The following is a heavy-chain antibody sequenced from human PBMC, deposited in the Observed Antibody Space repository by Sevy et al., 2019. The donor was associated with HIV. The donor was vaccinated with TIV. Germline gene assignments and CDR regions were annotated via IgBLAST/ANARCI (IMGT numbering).Heavy chain of an antibody. V-gene: IGHV4-31*03. J-gene: IGHJ6*02. D-gene: IGHD2-2*01. CDR3: ARLGYCSSTSCPSRVRGYYYYYGMDV. Sequence: SETLSLTCTVSGGSISSGGYYWSWIRQHPGKGLEWIGYIYYSGSTYYNPSLKSRVTISVDTSKNQFSLKLGSVTAAETAVYYCARLGYCSSTSCPSRVRGYYYYYGMDVWGQGTTVTVSS. CDR1: GGSISSGGYY. CDR2: IYYSGST.